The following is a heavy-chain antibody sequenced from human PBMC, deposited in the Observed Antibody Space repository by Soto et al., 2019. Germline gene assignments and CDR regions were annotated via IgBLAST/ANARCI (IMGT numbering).Heavy chain of an antibody. CDR3: ARGPYGSSSFHFGY. V-gene: IGHV1-46*04. J-gene: IGHJ4*02. CDR2: IHPRGGST. Sequence: QVQLVQSGAEVKKPGASVKVSCKASGYTFTAYFMHWVRQAPGRGLEWMGIIHPRGGSTNYAQKLQGRGAMSGGTSRGTVYMDLGSLSSGDTAGYYCARGPYGSSSFHFGYWGPGTRVTVSS. CDR1: GYTFTAYF. D-gene: IGHD6-6*01.